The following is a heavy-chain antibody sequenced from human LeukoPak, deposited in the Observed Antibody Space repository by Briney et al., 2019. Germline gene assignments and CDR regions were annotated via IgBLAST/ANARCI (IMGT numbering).Heavy chain of an antibody. V-gene: IGHV4-59*01. CDR1: GGSISSYY. J-gene: IGHJ3*02. CDR2: IYYSGNT. Sequence: SETLSLTCTVSGGSISSYYWSWIRQPPGKGLEWIGYIYYSGNTIYNPSLKSRVTISLDTSKNQFSLKVSSVTAADTAVYYCARTYVANSFDIWGQGTMVTVPS. D-gene: IGHD3-16*01. CDR3: ARTYVANSFDI.